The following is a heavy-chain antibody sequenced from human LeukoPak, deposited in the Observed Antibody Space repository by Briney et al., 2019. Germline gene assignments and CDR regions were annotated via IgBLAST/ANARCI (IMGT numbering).Heavy chain of an antibody. V-gene: IGHV3-30*03. CDR1: GFTFSSYG. CDR2: ISFDGSNE. Sequence: PGRSLRLSCAASGFTFSSYGMHWVRQAPGKGLEWVAVISFDGSNEYYADSVKGRFTISRDNSKNTLYLQMNSLIYEDTAVYYCARLTGASDYWGQGALVTVSS. D-gene: IGHD7-27*01. J-gene: IGHJ4*02. CDR3: ARLTGASDY.